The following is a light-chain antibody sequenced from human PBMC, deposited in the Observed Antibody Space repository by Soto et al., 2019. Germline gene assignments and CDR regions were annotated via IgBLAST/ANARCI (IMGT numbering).Light chain of an antibody. CDR2: DAS. J-gene: IGKJ1*01. CDR3: QQFNSYLTWT. CDR1: QGISSA. V-gene: IGKV1-13*02. Sequence: AIQLTQSPSSLSASVGDRVTITCRASQGISSALAWYQQKPGKAPKLLIYDASSLESGVPSRFSGSGSGTYFTLTISSLQPEDFATYYCQQFNSYLTWTFGQGTKVEIK.